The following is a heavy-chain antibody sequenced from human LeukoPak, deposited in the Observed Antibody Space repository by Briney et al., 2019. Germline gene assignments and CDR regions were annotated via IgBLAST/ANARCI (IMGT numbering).Heavy chain of an antibody. D-gene: IGHD3-10*01. CDR1: GFTFSSYG. J-gene: IGHJ4*02. CDR3: ARASGSYYYFDY. V-gene: IGHV3-21*01. Sequence: GGSLRLSCAASGFTFSSYGMNWVRQAPGKGLEWASSISGSSSFIYYADSVKGRFTISRDNAKNSLYLQLNSLRAEDTAVYYCARASGSYYYFDYWGQGTLVTVSS. CDR2: ISGSSSFI.